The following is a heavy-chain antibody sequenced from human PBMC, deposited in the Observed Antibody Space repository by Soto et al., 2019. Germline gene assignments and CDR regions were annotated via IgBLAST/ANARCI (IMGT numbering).Heavy chain of an antibody. CDR1: GFTFSSYG. V-gene: IGHV3-33*01. D-gene: IGHD1-7*01. J-gene: IGHJ4*02. CDR3: AREWSITGTTHLDY. CDR2: IWYDGSNK. Sequence: QVQLVESGGGVVQPGRSLRLSCAASGFTFSSYGMHWVRQAPGKGLEWVAVIWYDGSNKYYADSVKGRFTISRDNSKNTLYLQMNSLRAEDTAVYYCAREWSITGTTHLDYWGQGTLVTVSS.